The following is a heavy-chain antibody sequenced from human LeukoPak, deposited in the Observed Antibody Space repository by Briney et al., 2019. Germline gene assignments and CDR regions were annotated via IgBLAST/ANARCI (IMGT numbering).Heavy chain of an antibody. CDR2: IYHSGST. CDR1: GYSISSGYY. V-gene: IGHV4-38-2*02. D-gene: IGHD3-22*01. J-gene: IGHJ6*03. Sequence: SETLSLTCTVSGYSISSGYYWGWIRQPPGKGLEWIGSIYHSGSTYYNPSLKSRVTISVDTSKNQFSLKLSSVTAADTAVYYCARGPRYYDSSGYYLVYYYMDVWGKGTTVTVSS. CDR3: ARGPRYYDSSGYYLVYYYMDV.